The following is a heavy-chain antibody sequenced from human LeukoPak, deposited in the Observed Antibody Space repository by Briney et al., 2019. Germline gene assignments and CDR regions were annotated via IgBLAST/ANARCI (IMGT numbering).Heavy chain of an antibody. V-gene: IGHV1-69*13. CDR3: ASYMITIFGVVISGSDYYYYMDV. D-gene: IGHD3-3*01. J-gene: IGHJ6*03. CDR2: IIPIFGTA. Sequence: SVKVSCKASGGTFSSYAISCVRQAPGQGLEWMGGIIPIFGTANYAQKFQGRVTITADESTSTAYMELSSLRSEDTAVYYCASYMITIFGVVISGSDYYYYMDVWGKGTTVTVSS. CDR1: GGTFSSYA.